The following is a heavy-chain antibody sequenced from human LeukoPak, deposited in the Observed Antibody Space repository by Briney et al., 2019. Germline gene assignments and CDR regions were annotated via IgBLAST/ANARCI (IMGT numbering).Heavy chain of an antibody. CDR1: GFTFSSYA. J-gene: IGHJ6*03. D-gene: IGHD5-18*01. Sequence: GSLRLSCAASGFTFSSYAMSWVRQAPGKGLEWVSAISGSGGSTYYADSVKGRFTISRDNFKNTLYLQMNSLRAEDTAVYYCAKDGYSYGLGMDVWGKGTTVIVSS. V-gene: IGHV3-23*01. CDR2: ISGSGGST. CDR3: AKDGYSYGLGMDV.